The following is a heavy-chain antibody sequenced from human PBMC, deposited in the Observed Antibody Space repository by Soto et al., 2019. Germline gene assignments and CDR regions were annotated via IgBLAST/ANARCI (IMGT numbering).Heavy chain of an antibody. Sequence: EVQLLESGGGLVQPGGSLSLSCVGSGFTFSSYDMTWVRQAPGKGLEWVSSFSFYGRRDNTYYADSVKGRFTISRDNSRTPVYLQMDNLRVEDTAVYYCAKSLYNDNVGPNDQWGQGTLVTVSS. V-gene: IGHV3-23*01. CDR1: GFTFSSYD. J-gene: IGHJ4*02. CDR2: FSFYGRRDNT. CDR3: AKSLYNDNVGPNDQ. D-gene: IGHD1-1*01.